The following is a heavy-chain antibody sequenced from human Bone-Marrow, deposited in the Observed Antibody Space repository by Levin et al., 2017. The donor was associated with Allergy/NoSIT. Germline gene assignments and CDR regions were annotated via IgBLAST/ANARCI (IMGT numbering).Heavy chain of an antibody. J-gene: IGHJ4*02. CDR3: ARPDDLYSSSGGGFDY. CDR2: INPNSGGT. CDR1: GYTFTGYY. Sequence: GESLKISCKASGYTFTGYYMHWVRQAPGQGLEWMGWINPNSGGTNYAQKFQGRVTMTRDTSISTAYMELSRLRSDDTAVYYCARPDDLYSSSGGGFDYWGQGTLVTVSS. V-gene: IGHV1-2*02. D-gene: IGHD6-6*01.